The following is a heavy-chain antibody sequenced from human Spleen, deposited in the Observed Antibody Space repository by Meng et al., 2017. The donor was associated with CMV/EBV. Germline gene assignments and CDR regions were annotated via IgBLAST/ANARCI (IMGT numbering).Heavy chain of an antibody. V-gene: IGHV3-48*01. Sequence: GESLKISCAASGFTFSSYSMNWVRQAPGKGLEWVSYISSSSSTIYYADSVKGRFTISRDKAKNSLYLQMNSLRAEDTAVYYCAKDPNDIVVVPAAKGGDYWGQGTLVTVSS. J-gene: IGHJ4*02. CDR3: AKDPNDIVVVPAAKGGDY. CDR1: GFTFSSYS. D-gene: IGHD2-2*01. CDR2: ISSSSSTI.